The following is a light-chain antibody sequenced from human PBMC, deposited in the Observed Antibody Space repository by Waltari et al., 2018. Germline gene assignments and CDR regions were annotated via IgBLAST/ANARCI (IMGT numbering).Light chain of an antibody. CDR1: ASHLRARST. V-gene: IGLV1-40*01. CDR2: GNT. J-gene: IGLJ3*02. CDR3: QSYDTGLSNRL. Sequence: QSVLTQPSSVSGAPGQTVTISCRGTASHLRARSTVPWYPRLPGAAPKLLILGNTNRPSGVPDRFSASKSGASASLVISGLQADDEGDYYCQSYDTGLSNRLFGGGTKLTVL.